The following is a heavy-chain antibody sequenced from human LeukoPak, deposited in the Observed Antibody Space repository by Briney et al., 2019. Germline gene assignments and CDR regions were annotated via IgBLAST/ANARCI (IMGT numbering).Heavy chain of an antibody. CDR1: GGSISSGTYF. CDR2: IYSSGSA. V-gene: IGHV4-61*02. D-gene: IGHD6-6*01. J-gene: IGHJ4*02. Sequence: SETLSLTCTVSGGSISSGTYFWSWIRQPAGKGLEWIGRIYSSGSANYNPSLKSRVSMSVDTSKKQFSLTLSSVTAADTAMYYCAREGSMTARPFVSIDYWGQGTLVTVSS. CDR3: AREGSMTARPFVSIDY.